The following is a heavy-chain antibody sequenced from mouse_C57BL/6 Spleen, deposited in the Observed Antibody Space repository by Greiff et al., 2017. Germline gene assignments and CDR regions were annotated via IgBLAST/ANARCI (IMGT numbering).Heavy chain of an antibody. D-gene: IGHD2-12*01. CDR2: IDPNSGGT. Sequence: VQLVESGAELVKPGASVKLSCKASGYTFTSYWMHWVKQRPGRGLEWIGRIDPNSGGTKYNEKFKSKATLTVDKPSSTAYMQLSSLTSEDSAVYYCAHARPGYDGNFDVWGTGTTVTVSS. V-gene: IGHV1-72*01. CDR1: GYTFTSYW. J-gene: IGHJ1*03. CDR3: AHARPGYDGNFDV.